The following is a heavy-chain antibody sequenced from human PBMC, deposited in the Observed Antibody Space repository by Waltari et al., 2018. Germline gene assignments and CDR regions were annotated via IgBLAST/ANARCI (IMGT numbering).Heavy chain of an antibody. D-gene: IGHD6-13*01. CDR2: INHSGYT. V-gene: IGHV4-34*02. CDR3: AREGRAAAGTDY. Sequence: QVHLQQRGAGLLKTSETLSLPCAVSGGSFRGYFWSWFRQPPGKGLDGLGEINHSGYTNYNPSLKSRVTISVDTSKNQFSLKLSSVTAADTAVYYCAREGRAAAGTDYWSQGTLVTVSS. J-gene: IGHJ4*02. CDR1: GGSFRGYF.